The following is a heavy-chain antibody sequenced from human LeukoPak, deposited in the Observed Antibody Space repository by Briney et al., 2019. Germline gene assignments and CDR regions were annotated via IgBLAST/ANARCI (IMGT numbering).Heavy chain of an antibody. CDR1: GGSFSGYY. CDR3: ARGHPYSSSHNWFDP. V-gene: IGHV4-34*01. J-gene: IGHJ5*02. Sequence: SETLSLTCAVYGGSFSGYYWSWIRQPPGKGLEWIGEINHSGSTNYNPSLKSRVTISVDTSKNLFSLKLSSVTAADTAVYYCARGHPYSSSHNWFDPWGQGTLVTVSS. D-gene: IGHD6-6*01. CDR2: INHSGST.